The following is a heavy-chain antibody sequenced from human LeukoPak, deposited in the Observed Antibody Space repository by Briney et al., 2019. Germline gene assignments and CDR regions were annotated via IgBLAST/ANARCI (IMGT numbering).Heavy chain of an antibody. CDR3: ARDGLLGIAVAGTWLDY. CDR2: ISYDGSNK. CDR1: GFTFSSYA. Sequence: GGSLRFSCAASGFTFSSYAMHWVRQAPGKGLEWVAVISYDGSNKYYADSVKGRFTISRDNSKNTLYLQMNSLRAEDTAVYYCARDGLLGIAVAGTWLDYWSQGTLVTVSS. V-gene: IGHV3-30-3*01. J-gene: IGHJ4*02. D-gene: IGHD6-19*01.